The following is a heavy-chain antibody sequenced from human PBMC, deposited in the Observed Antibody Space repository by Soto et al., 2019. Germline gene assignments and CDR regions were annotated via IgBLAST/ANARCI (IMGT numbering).Heavy chain of an antibody. V-gene: IGHV3-33*01. J-gene: IGHJ5*02. CDR3: ARDPIHGSGLFDA. CDR1: GLTFSTYG. Sequence: QVQLVESGGGVVQPGRSLRLSCAASGLTFSTYGMHWVRQSPGKGLEWVAFIWYDGINKKYADSAKGRFTISRDNSKNMVFLEMNSLRVEDTAVYHCARDPIHGSGLFDAWGQGTLVTVSS. CDR2: IWYDGINK. D-gene: IGHD3-10*01.